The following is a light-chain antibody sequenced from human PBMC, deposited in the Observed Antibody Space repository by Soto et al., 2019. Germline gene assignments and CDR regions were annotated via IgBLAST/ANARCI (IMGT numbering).Light chain of an antibody. CDR1: SSDVAGYNY. Sequence: QSALTQPASVSGSPGQSITISCTGTSSDVAGYNYVSWYQHHPGKAPKLMIYDVNNRPSGVSNRFSGSKSGNTASLTISGLQAEDEADYYCSSYTVRRNTVVFGGGTKLTVL. CDR2: DVN. V-gene: IGLV2-14*01. CDR3: SSYTVRRNTVV. J-gene: IGLJ2*01.